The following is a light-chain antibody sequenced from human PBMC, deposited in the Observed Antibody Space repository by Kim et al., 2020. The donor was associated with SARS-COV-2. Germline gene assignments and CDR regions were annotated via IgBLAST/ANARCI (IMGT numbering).Light chain of an antibody. CDR3: QQYDTSPPMYT. V-gene: IGKV3-20*01. J-gene: IGKJ2*01. CDR2: GVS. Sequence: PGERDIPSCRDSQSVNSNYLARYQQKAGQAPRLLIYGVSSRATGIPDRFSGSGSGTDFTLTISRLEPEDFAVYYCQQYDTSPPMYTFGQGTKLEI. CDR1: QSVNSNY.